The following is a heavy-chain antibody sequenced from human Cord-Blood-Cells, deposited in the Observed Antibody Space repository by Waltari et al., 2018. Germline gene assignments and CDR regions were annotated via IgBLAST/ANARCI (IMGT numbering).Heavy chain of an antibody. V-gene: IGHV1-2*02. Sequence: QVQLVQSGAEVKKPGASVKVSCKASGYTFTGYYMHWVRQAPGQGLEWMGWSNPNGGGADYAQKFQGRVTMTRDTSISTAYMELSRLRADDTAVYYCARWPRKQLAFDYWGQGTLVTVSS. CDR1: GYTFTGYY. D-gene: IGHD6-6*01. CDR3: ARWPRKQLAFDY. CDR2: SNPNGGGA. J-gene: IGHJ4*02.